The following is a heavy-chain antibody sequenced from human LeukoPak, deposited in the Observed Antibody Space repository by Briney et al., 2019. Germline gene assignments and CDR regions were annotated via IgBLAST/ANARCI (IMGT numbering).Heavy chain of an antibody. CDR3: ARENQYYNY. J-gene: IGHJ4*02. V-gene: IGHV1-2*02. Sequence: ASVKVSCKASGYTSTDYYMHWVRQAPGQGLEWMGWINPKSGGTNYAQNFQGRVTMTRDTSISTAYMELSSLRSDDTAVYYCARENQYYNYWGQGTLVTVSS. D-gene: IGHD3-10*01. CDR1: GYTSTDYY. CDR2: INPKSGGT.